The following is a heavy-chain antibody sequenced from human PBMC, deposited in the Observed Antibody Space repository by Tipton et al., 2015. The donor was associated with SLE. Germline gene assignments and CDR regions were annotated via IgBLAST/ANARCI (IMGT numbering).Heavy chain of an antibody. Sequence: TLSLTCAVYGGSFSGYYWSWIRQPPGKGLEWIGEINHSGSTNYNPPPKSRVTISVDTSKNQFSLKLSSVTAADTAVYYCARGRDIVVVVAATQKLDWFDPWGQGTLVTVSS. J-gene: IGHJ5*02. D-gene: IGHD2-15*01. CDR2: INHSGST. V-gene: IGHV4-34*01. CDR3: ARGRDIVVVVAATQKLDWFDP. CDR1: GGSFSGYY.